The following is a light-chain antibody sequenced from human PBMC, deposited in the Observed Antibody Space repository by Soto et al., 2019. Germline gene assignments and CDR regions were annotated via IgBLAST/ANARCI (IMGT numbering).Light chain of an antibody. Sequence: DVQMTQSPSSLSAFVGDRDTITCRASQGIAPYLAWFQQKPGKVPKLLIYATSTLQSGVPSRFSGSGSGTDFTLNINSLQPEGVGTYYCQKYNSAPLTFGGGTKVEIK. J-gene: IGKJ4*01. CDR3: QKYNSAPLT. V-gene: IGKV1-27*01. CDR2: ATS. CDR1: QGIAPY.